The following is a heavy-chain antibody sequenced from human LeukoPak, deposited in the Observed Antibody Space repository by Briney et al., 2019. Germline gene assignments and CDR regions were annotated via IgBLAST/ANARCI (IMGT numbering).Heavy chain of an antibody. J-gene: IGHJ6*02. CDR3: ARSPGPYYCYGMDV. V-gene: IGHV1-18*01. Sequence: ASVKVSCKASGYTFTSYGISWVRQAPGQGLEWMGWISAYNGNTNYAQKLQGRVTMTTDTSTSTAYMELRSLRSDDTAVYYCARSPGPYYCYGMDVWGQGTTVTVSS. CDR2: ISAYNGNT. CDR1: GYTFTSYG.